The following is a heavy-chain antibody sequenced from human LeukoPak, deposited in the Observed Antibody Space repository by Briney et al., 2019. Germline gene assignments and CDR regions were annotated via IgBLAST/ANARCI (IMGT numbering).Heavy chain of an antibody. CDR1: GGSISSGGYY. Sequence: SETLSLTCTVSGGSISSGGYYWSWIRQHPGKGLEWIGSIYYSGSTYYNPSLKSRLTISVDTSKNQFSLKLSSVTAADTAVYYCAREDPGITMVRGGSFDYWGQGTLVTASS. CDR2: IYYSGST. CDR3: AREDPGITMVRGGSFDY. D-gene: IGHD3-10*01. V-gene: IGHV4-31*03. J-gene: IGHJ4*02.